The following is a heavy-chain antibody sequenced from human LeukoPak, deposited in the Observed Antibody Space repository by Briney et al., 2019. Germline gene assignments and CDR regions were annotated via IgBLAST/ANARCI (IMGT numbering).Heavy chain of an antibody. CDR3: AREDGYCSGGNCYSYFDS. Sequence: PGGSLRLSCAASGFIFSNYAMTWVRQAPGKGLEWVAYIKKTGSETYYVDSVKGRFTITRDNTRNSLFLQMYSLRAEDTAVYFCAREDGYCSGGNCYSYFDSWGQGTLVTVSS. J-gene: IGHJ4*02. D-gene: IGHD2-15*01. CDR2: IKKTGSET. V-gene: IGHV3-7*01. CDR1: GFIFSNYA.